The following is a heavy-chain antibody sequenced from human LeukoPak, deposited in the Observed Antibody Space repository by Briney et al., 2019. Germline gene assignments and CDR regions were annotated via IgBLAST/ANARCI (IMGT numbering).Heavy chain of an antibody. CDR2: ISGSATNK. J-gene: IGHJ4*02. V-gene: IGHV3-48*03. Sequence: GGSLRLSCAASGLTFSSYEMNWVRQAPGKGLEWVSYISGSATNKHYADSVKGRFTISRDNAKNSLYLQMNSLRAEDTAIYYCARGSLVHYYGSGSYRTRAGFDYWGQGTLVTVSA. CDR1: GLTFSSYE. D-gene: IGHD3-10*01. CDR3: ARGSLVHYYGSGSYRTRAGFDY.